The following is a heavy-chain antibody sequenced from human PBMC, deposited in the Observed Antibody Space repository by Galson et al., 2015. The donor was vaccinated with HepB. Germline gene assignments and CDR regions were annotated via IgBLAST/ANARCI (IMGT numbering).Heavy chain of an antibody. V-gene: IGHV5-10-1*01. Sequence: QSGAEVTKPGESLRISCKGSGYSFTSYWISWVRQMPGKGLEWMGRIDPSDSYTNYSPSFQGHVTISADKSISTAYLQWSSLKASDTAMYYCARHVGRITMVRGVIIFDYWGQGTLVTVSS. CDR1: GYSFTSYW. D-gene: IGHD3-10*01. J-gene: IGHJ4*02. CDR2: IDPSDSYT. CDR3: ARHVGRITMVRGVIIFDY.